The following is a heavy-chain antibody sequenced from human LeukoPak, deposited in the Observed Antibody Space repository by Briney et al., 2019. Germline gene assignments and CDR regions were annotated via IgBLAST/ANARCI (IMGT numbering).Heavy chain of an antibody. V-gene: IGHV3-23*01. Sequence: GGPLRLSCAASGFTFSSYAITWVRQAPGRGLEWVSSIDPSGVSAYYADSVKGRFTISRDNSKNTLYLQMNSLRAEDTATYFCAKGRTGTTGTFDYWGQGTLVTVSS. CDR2: IDPSGVSA. CDR1: GFTFSSYA. D-gene: IGHD1-1*01. CDR3: AKGRTGTTGTFDY. J-gene: IGHJ4*02.